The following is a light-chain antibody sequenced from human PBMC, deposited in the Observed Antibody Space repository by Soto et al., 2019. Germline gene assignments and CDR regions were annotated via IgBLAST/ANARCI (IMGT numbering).Light chain of an antibody. V-gene: IGLV1-47*02. CDR1: SSNIGSNY. J-gene: IGLJ1*01. Sequence: QSVLTQPPSASGTPGQRVTISCSGSSSNIGSNYVYWYQQLPGTAPKLLIYSNNQRPSGVPDRFSGSKSGASASLAISGLRSEDEADYYCAAWDDRLSGYGFGTGTKVTVL. CDR3: AAWDDRLSGYG. CDR2: SNN.